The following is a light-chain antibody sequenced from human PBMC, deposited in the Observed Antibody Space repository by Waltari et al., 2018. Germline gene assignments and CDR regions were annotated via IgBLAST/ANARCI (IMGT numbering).Light chain of an antibody. V-gene: IGKV3-20*01. CDR3: QHYLRLPAT. CDR1: QRVSRA. Sequence: IVLTQSPGTLSLSPGERATLSCRASQRVSRALAWYQQKPGQAPRLLIYGASNRATGIPDRFSGSGSGTDFSLTISSLEPEDVAVYYCQHYLRLPATFGQGTKVEIK. J-gene: IGKJ1*01. CDR2: GAS.